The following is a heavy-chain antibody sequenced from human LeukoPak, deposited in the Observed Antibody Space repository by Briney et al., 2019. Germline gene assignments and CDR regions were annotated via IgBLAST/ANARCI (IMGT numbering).Heavy chain of an antibody. CDR3: AGSYGSGSFDY. CDR2: ISGSGGST. V-gene: IGHV3-23*01. CDR1: GFTFSSYG. J-gene: IGHJ4*02. D-gene: IGHD3-10*01. Sequence: GGSLRLSCAASGFTFSSYGMSWVRQAPGKGLEWVSAISGSGGSTYYADSVKGRFTISRDNSKNTLYLQMNSLRAEDTAVYYCAGSYGSGSFDYWGQGTLVTVSS.